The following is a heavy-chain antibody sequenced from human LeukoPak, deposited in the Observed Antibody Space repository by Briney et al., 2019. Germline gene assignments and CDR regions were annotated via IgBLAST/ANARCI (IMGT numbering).Heavy chain of an antibody. CDR1: GFTFANYI. CDR2: IYSDNT. D-gene: IGHD3-22*01. CDR3: ASLGYYDSSGYSSMEQDY. J-gene: IGHJ4*02. Sequence: GGSLRLSCAASGFTFANYIMHWVRQAPGKGLEWVSFIYSDNTHYSDSVKGRFTISRDNSKNTLYLQMNSLRAEDTAVYYCASLGYYDSSGYSSMEQDYWGQGTLVTVSS. V-gene: IGHV3-53*01.